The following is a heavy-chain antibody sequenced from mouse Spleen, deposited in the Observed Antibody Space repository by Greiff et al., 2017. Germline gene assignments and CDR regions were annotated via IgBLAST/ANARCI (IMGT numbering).Heavy chain of an antibody. CDR1: GFTFSDYG. CDR2: ISNLAYSI. CDR3: ARKSQPYAMDY. Sequence: EVKLVESGGGLVQPGGSRKLSCAASGFTFSDYGMAWVRQAPGKGPEWVAFISNLAYSIYYADTVTGRFTISRENAKNTLYLEMSSLRSEDTAMYYCARKSQPYAMDYWGQGTSVTVSS. D-gene: IGHD6-1*01. J-gene: IGHJ4*01. V-gene: IGHV5-15*02.